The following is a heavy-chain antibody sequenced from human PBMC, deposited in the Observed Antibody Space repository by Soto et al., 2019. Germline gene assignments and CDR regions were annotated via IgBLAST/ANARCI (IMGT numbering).Heavy chain of an antibody. CDR1: GFSFDSYR. D-gene: IGHD3-9*01. CDR3: ASAKGYILGSDWSYRYYGLDV. V-gene: IGHV3-7*01. Sequence: EMKMVQSGGGLVQPGGSLRLSCVGSGFSFDSYRMSWVRQAPGKGLEWVANIKQDGSEKYYVASVEGRFTISRDNVKNSVFLQMSSLRAEDTAVYYCASAKGYILGSDWSYRYYGLDVWGQGTTVTVSS. CDR2: IKQDGSEK. J-gene: IGHJ6*02.